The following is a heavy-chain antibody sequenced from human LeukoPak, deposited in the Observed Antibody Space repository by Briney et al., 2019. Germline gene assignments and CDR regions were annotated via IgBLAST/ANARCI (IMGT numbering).Heavy chain of an antibody. CDR1: GGSISSSSYY. CDR2: IYYSGST. Sequence: SETLSLTCTVSGGSISSSSYYWGWIRQPPGKGLEWIGSIYYSGSTYYNPSLKSRVTISVDTSKNQFSLKLSSVTAADTAVYYCAKDPTPYYYDSRSGRAFDIWGQGTMVTVSS. V-gene: IGHV4-39*07. J-gene: IGHJ3*02. CDR3: AKDPTPYYYDSRSGRAFDI. D-gene: IGHD3-22*01.